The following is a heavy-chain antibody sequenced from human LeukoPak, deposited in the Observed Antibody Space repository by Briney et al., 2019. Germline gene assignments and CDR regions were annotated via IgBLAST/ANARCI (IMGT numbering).Heavy chain of an antibody. CDR3: ASTYCSGGSCYGALDY. J-gene: IGHJ4*02. D-gene: IGHD2-15*01. CDR2: IYYSGST. Sequence: PSETLSLTCTVSGGSISSYYWSWIRQPPGKGLEGFGYIYYSGSTNDNPSLKGRVTISVDTSKNQFSLKVSSVTAADTAVYYCASTYCSGGSCYGALDYWGQGTLVTVSS. V-gene: IGHV4-59*08. CDR1: GGSISSYY.